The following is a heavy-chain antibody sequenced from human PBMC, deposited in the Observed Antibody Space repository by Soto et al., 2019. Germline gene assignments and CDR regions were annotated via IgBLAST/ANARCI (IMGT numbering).Heavy chain of an antibody. D-gene: IGHD6-13*01. V-gene: IGHV4-34*01. Sequence: PSETLSLTCAVYGGSFSHYYWSWVRQPPGKGLEWIGEINQSGPPNYNPSLKSRVTVSLDTSKIQFSLKLSSVTAADTAVYYCAGGAAAAWEALAYWGQGNMVTVSS. CDR1: GGSFSHYY. CDR3: AGGAAAAWEALAY. J-gene: IGHJ4*02. CDR2: INQSGPP.